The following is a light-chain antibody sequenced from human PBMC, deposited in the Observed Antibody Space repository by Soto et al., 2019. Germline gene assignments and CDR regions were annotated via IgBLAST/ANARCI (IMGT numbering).Light chain of an antibody. CDR2: DGF. J-gene: IGKJ5*01. CDR1: QSVSSSR. CDR3: QQYGNSPIT. V-gene: IGKV3D-20*01. Sequence: VFTQSPATLSLSPGERATLSCGASQSVSSSRLAWYQQKPALAPRLLIYDGFLRATGIPDRFSGSGSGTDFTLTISRLEPEDFAVYYCQQYGNSPITFGQGGRPENK.